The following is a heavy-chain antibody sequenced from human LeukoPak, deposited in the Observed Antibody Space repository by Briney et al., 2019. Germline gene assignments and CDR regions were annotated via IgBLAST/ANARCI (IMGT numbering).Heavy chain of an antibody. V-gene: IGHV3-30*04. CDR3: ARSTTIKGWFDP. J-gene: IGHJ5*02. D-gene: IGHD4-11*01. CDR2: ISYDGSNK. Sequence: PGRSLRLSCAASGFTFSSYAMHWVRQAPGKGLEWVAVISYDGSNKYYADSVKGRFTISRDNSKNTLYLQMNSLRAEDTAVYYCARSTTIKGWFDPWGQGTLVTVSS. CDR1: GFTFSSYA.